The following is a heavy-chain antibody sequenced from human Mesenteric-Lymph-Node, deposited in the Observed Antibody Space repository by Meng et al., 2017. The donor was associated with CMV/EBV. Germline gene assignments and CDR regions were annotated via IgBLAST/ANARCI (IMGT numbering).Heavy chain of an antibody. D-gene: IGHD1-14*01. J-gene: IGHJ4*02. CDR1: GFTFDDYT. CDR3: AKAEESYG. CDR2: ISWDGGNT. Sequence: GESLKISCAASGFTFDDYTMHWVRQAPGKGLEWVSLISWDGGNTYYADSVKGRFTISRDNSKNTLYLQMNSLRAEDTAVYYCAKAEESYGWGQGTLVTVSS. V-gene: IGHV3-43*01.